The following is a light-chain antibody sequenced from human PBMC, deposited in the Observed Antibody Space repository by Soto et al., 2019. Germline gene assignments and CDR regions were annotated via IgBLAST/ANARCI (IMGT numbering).Light chain of an antibody. J-gene: IGKJ1*01. CDR2: GVC. CDR1: QSVSSNY. V-gene: IGKV3-20*01. Sequence: ESVLTQSPGTLSLSPGERATLSCRASQSVSSNYLAWYQQKPGQAPRLLIYGVCSRATGIPDRFSGSGSGTDFTLIISRLEPEDFAVYYCQQYGSSPPAWTFGQGTKVEIK. CDR3: QQYGSSPPAWT.